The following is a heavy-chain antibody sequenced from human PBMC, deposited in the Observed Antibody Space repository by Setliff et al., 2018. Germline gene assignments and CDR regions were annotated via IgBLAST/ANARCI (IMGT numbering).Heavy chain of an antibody. CDR1: GGSISSGGYY. CDR2: IYYSGSTS. V-gene: IGHV4-31*03. J-gene: IGHJ4*02. D-gene: IGHD6-19*01. Sequence: SETLSLTCTVSGGSISSGGYYWSWIRQHPGKGLEWIGYIYYSGSTSYYNPSLKSRVTISVDTSKNQFSLKPSSVTAADTAVYYCARGRAGHSGHWGQGTLVTVS. CDR3: ARGRAGHSGH.